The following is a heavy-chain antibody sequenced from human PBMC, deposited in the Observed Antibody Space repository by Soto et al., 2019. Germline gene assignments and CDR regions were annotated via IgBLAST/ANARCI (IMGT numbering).Heavy chain of an antibody. J-gene: IGHJ4*02. D-gene: IGHD6-19*01. V-gene: IGHV3-30-3*01. CDR1: GFTFSSYA. CDR3: ARDRPPRTRIAVAGSRDY. CDR2: ISYDGSNK. Sequence: QVQLVESGGGVVQPGRSLRLSCAASGFTFSSYAMHWVRQAPGKGLEWVAVISYDGSNKYYADSVKGRFTISRDNSKNTLYLQMNSLRAEDTAVYYCARDRPPRTRIAVAGSRDYWGQGTLVTVSS.